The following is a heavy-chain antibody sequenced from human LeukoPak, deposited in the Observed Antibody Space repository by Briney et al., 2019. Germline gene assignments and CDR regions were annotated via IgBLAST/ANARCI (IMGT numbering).Heavy chain of an antibody. CDR2: ISYSGST. J-gene: IGHJ6*02. CDR1: GGSISSGDYY. CDR3: AREGGFQSGYGMDV. Sequence: SETLSLTCTVSGGSISSGDYYWSWIRQHRAKGLEWIGCISYSGSTYYNPSLKSRVTISVDTSKNQFSLKLSSVTAADTAVYYCAREGGFQSGYGMDVWGQGTTVTVSS. V-gene: IGHV4-31*03. D-gene: IGHD3-3*01.